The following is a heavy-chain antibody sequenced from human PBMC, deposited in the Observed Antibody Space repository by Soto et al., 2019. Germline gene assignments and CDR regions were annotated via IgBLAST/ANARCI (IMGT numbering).Heavy chain of an antibody. CDR2: IWYDGSNK. Sequence: GGSLRLSCAASGFTFSSYGIHWVRQAPGKGLEWVAVIWYDGSNKYYADSVKGRFTISRDNSKNTLYLQMNSLRAEDTAVYYCARRALSGDADCWGQGTRVTVSS. CDR3: ARRALSGDADC. D-gene: IGHD2-21*01. J-gene: IGHJ1*01. CDR1: GFTFSSYG. V-gene: IGHV3-33*01.